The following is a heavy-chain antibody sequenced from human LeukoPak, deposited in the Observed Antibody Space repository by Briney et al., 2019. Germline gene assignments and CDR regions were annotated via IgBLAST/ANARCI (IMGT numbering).Heavy chain of an antibody. Sequence: GGSLRLSCAASGFTFSSYSMNWVRQAPGKGLEWVSSISPSSSYISYADSVKGRFTISRDNAKNSLHLQMNSLRAEDTAVYYCAKSKIPGIAVAGTSDYWGQGTLVTVSS. D-gene: IGHD6-19*01. V-gene: IGHV3-21*04. CDR3: AKSKIPGIAVAGTSDY. CDR1: GFTFSSYS. CDR2: ISPSSSYI. J-gene: IGHJ4*02.